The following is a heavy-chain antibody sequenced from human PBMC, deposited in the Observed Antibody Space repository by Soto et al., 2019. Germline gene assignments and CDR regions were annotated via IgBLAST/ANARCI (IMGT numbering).Heavy chain of an antibody. CDR3: ARDRRRGAAYYYYGMDV. Sequence: SETLSLTCAVYGGSFSGYYWSWIRQPPGKGLEWIGEINHSGSTNYNPSLKSRVTISVDTSKNQFSLKLSSVTAADTAVYYCARDRRRGAAYYYYGMDVWGQGTTVTVSS. J-gene: IGHJ6*02. CDR1: GGSFSGYY. CDR2: INHSGST. V-gene: IGHV4-34*01.